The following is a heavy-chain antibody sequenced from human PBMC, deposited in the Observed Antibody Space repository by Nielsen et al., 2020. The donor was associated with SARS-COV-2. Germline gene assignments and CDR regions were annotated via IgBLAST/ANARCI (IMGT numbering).Heavy chain of an antibody. CDR3: ASRDPTQLYGGNSGAGY. Sequence: ESLKISCAASGFTVSSNYMSWVRQAPGKGLEWVSVIYSGGSTYYADSVKGRFTISRDNSKNTLYLQMNSLRAEDTAVYYCASRDPTQLYGGNSGAGYWGQGTLVTVSS. D-gene: IGHD4-23*01. V-gene: IGHV3-53*01. J-gene: IGHJ4*02. CDR1: GFTVSSNY. CDR2: IYSGGST.